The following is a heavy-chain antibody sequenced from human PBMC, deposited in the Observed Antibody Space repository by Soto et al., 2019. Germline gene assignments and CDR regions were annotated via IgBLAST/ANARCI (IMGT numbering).Heavy chain of an antibody. Sequence: GGSLRLSCAASGFTFSSYAIHWVRQAPGKGLEWVAVISYDGSNKYYADSVKGRFTISRDNSKNTLYLQMNSLRAEDTAVYYCARDHGMVITVLGGFDYWGQGTLVTVSS. CDR2: ISYDGSNK. CDR1: GFTFSSYA. D-gene: IGHD3-3*01. J-gene: IGHJ4*02. V-gene: IGHV3-30-3*01. CDR3: ARDHGMVITVLGGFDY.